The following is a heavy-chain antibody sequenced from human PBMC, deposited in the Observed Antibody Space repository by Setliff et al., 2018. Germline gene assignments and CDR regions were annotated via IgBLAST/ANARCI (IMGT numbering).Heavy chain of an antibody. V-gene: IGHV3-23*01. CDR1: GFTLRHFA. D-gene: IGHD4-17*01. CDR3: AKDPNGDYIGAFDS. CDR2: ITGSGDIT. Sequence: GGSLRLSCAASGFTLRHFAVTWVRQTPGRGLAWVSSITGSGDITKYGDSVRGRFTISRDNSKNTVYLQMNSLRAEDTAKYYCAKDPNGDYIGAFDSWGRGTLVTVSS. J-gene: IGHJ5*01.